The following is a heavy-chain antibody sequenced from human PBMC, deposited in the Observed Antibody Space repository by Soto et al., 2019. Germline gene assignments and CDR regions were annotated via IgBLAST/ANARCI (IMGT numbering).Heavy chain of an antibody. V-gene: IGHV1-3*01. D-gene: IGHD5-12*01. Sequence: QVQLVQSGAQVKKPGASGKVSCKASGYTFDNYALHWVRQAPGRRLEWMGWIHAGNGYTKYSQSFQGSVTITRDKSASTGHLALSSLRSEDTAVYYFARVQYGGYDFKLAFDIWGQGTRVTVSS. J-gene: IGHJ3*02. CDR2: IHAGNGYT. CDR3: ARVQYGGYDFKLAFDI. CDR1: GYTFDNYA.